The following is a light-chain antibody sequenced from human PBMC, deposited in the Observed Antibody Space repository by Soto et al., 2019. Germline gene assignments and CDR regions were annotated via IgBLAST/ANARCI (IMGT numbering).Light chain of an antibody. CDR2: EGS. Sequence: QSVLTQPASVSGSAGQSITISCTGASSDVGSYNLVSWYQQHPGKAPKLMIYEGSKRPSGVSNRFSGSKSGNTASLTISGLQAEDEAAYYCCSYAGSSTFDVVFGGGTKVTVL. CDR3: CSYAGSSTFDVV. CDR1: SSDVGSYNL. V-gene: IGLV2-23*03. J-gene: IGLJ2*01.